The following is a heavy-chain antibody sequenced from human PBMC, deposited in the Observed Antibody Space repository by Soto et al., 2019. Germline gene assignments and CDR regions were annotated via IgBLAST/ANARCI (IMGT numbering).Heavy chain of an antibody. Sequence: SETLSLTCAVSSGSISSSNWWSWVRQPPGKGLEWIGEIYHSGSTNYNPSLKSRVTISVDKSKNQFSLKLSSVTAADTAVYYCARVRRGSWYYYMDVWGKGTTVTVSS. CDR1: SGSISSSNW. D-gene: IGHD3-16*01. J-gene: IGHJ6*03. CDR2: IYHSGST. V-gene: IGHV4-4*02. CDR3: ARVRRGSWYYYMDV.